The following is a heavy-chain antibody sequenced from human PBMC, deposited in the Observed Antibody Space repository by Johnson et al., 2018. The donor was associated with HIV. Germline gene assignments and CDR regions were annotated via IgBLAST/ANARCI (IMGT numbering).Heavy chain of an antibody. D-gene: IGHD3-10*01. J-gene: IGHJ3*02. CDR2: IKSKTDGGTT. CDR3: TKDQGYYGDAFDI. Sequence: VQLVESGGGLVQPGRSLRLSCAASYFTFTNNAIHWVRQAPGKGLEWVGRIKSKTDGGTTDYAAPVKGRFTISRDDAKNTLYLQMNSLKTEDTAVYYCTKDQGYYGDAFDICDQVTIGTVSS. V-gene: IGHV3-15*07. CDR1: YFTFTNNA.